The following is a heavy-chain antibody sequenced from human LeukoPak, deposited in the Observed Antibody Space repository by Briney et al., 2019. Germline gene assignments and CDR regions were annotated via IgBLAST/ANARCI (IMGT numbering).Heavy chain of an antibody. J-gene: IGHJ6*03. Sequence: SVKVSCKASGGTFSSYAISWVRQAPGQGLEWMGGIIPIFGTANYAQKFQGRVTITTDESTSTAYMELSSLRSEDTAVYYCARRVSGYYYYYYMDVWGKGTTVTVSS. V-gene: IGHV1-69*05. CDR1: GGTFSSYA. D-gene: IGHD3-22*01. CDR3: ARRVSGYYYYYYMDV. CDR2: IIPIFGTA.